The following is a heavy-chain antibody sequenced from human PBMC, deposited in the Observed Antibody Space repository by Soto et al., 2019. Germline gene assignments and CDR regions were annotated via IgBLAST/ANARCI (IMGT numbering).Heavy chain of an antibody. J-gene: IGHJ6*02. Sequence: GASVKVSCKASGHTFTSYDINWVRQATGQGLEWMGWMNPNSGNTGYAQKFQGRVTMTRNTSISTAYMELSSLRSEDTAVYYCARAPYYDFWSGYYGYYYYYGMDVWGQGTTVTVSS. CDR2: MNPNSGNT. CDR3: ARAPYYDFWSGYYGYYYYYGMDV. V-gene: IGHV1-8*01. CDR1: GHTFTSYD. D-gene: IGHD3-3*01.